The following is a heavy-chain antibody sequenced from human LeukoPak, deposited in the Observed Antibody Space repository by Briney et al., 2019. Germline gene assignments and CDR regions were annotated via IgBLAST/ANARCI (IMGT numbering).Heavy chain of an antibody. J-gene: IGHJ4*02. Sequence: ASVKVSCKASGYTFTSYGISWVRQAPGQGLEWMGWISAYNGNTNYAQKLQGRVTMTTDTSTSTAYMELRSLRSDDTAVYYCARDGPGGALRYFDWLSIQNNAIIDYWGQGTLVTVSS. V-gene: IGHV1-18*01. CDR2: ISAYNGNT. D-gene: IGHD3-9*01. CDR1: GYTFTSYG. CDR3: ARDGPGGALRYFDWLSIQNNAIIDY.